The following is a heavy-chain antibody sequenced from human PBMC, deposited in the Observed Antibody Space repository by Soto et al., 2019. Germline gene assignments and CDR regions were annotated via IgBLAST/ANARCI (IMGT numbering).Heavy chain of an antibody. CDR1: GGSFSGYY. V-gene: IGHV4-34*01. CDR3: ARGSGRGLVEQQLGHNWFDP. J-gene: IGHJ5*02. Sequence: SETLSLTCAVYGGSFSGYYWSWIRQPPGKGLEWIGEINHSGSTNYNPSLKSRVTISVDTSKNQFSLKLSSVTAADTAVYYCARGSGRGLVEQQLGHNWFDPWGQGTLVTVS. D-gene: IGHD6-13*01. CDR2: INHSGST.